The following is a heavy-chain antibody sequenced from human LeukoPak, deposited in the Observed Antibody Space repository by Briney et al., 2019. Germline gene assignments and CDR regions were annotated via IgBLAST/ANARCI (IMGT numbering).Heavy chain of an antibody. CDR3: ARDSSGWNGDY. J-gene: IGHJ4*02. CDR1: GYTFTCYY. D-gene: IGHD6-19*01. Sequence: GASVKVSCKASGYTFTCYYMHWVRQAPGQGLEWMGRINPNRGGTNYAQKVQGRGTMTRDTSISTAYMDLSRLRSDHTAVYYCARDSSGWNGDYWGQGTLVTASS. V-gene: IGHV1-2*06. CDR2: INPNRGGT.